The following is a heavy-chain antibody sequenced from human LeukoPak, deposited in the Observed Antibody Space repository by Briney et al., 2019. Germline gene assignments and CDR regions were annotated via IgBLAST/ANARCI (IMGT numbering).Heavy chain of an antibody. V-gene: IGHV4-4*02. CDR3: ARLRYFDWAAPGDY. CDR1: GGSISSSNW. J-gene: IGHJ4*02. CDR2: IYHSAST. Sequence: SETLSLTCAVSGGSISSSNWWTWVRQPPGKGLEWIGEIYHSASTNYNPSLKSRLTMSVDKSKNQFSLKLSSVTAADTAVYYCARLRYFDWAAPGDYWGQGTLVTVSS. D-gene: IGHD3-9*01.